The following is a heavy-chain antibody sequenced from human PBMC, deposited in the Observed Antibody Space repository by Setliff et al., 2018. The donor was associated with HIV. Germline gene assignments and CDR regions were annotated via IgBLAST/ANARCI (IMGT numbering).Heavy chain of an antibody. CDR3: TTGGYHHSGGYWGSYYYLDV. CDR1: GFTLSNFW. CDR2: IKTKTDGGTT. J-gene: IGHJ6*03. Sequence: GGSLRLSCAASGFTLSNFWMTWVRQAPGKGLEWVGRIKTKTDGGTTDYAAPVKGRFTISRDDSKNTLYLQMNSLKTEDTAVYYCTTGGYHHSGGYWGSYYYLDVWGKGTTVTVSS. V-gene: IGHV3-15*01. D-gene: IGHD2-21*02.